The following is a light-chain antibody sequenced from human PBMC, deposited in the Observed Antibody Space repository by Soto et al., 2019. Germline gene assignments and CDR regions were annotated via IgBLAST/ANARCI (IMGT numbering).Light chain of an antibody. CDR2: EGS. CDR3: CSYAGSSTFFDVV. Sequence: QSALTQPASVSGSPGQSITISCTGTSSDVGSYNLVSWYQQHPGKAPKLMIYEGSQRPSGVSNRFSGSKSGNTASLTISGLQAEDEADYYCCSYAGSSTFFDVVFGGGTKLTVL. CDR1: SSDVGSYNL. V-gene: IGLV2-23*03. J-gene: IGLJ2*01.